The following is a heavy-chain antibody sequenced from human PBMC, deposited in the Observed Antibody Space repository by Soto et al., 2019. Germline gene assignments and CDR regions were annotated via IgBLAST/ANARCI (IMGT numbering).Heavy chain of an antibody. J-gene: IGHJ4*02. CDR3: AREWTPSIAVTGTVP. D-gene: IGHD6-19*01. CDR2: INHSGST. V-gene: IGHV4-34*01. Sequence: SETLSLTCAVYGGSFSGYYWSWIRQPPGKGLEWIGEINHSGSTNYNPSLKSRVTISVDTSKNQFSLKLSSVTAADTAVYYCAREWTPSIAVTGTVPWGQGTLVTVSS. CDR1: GGSFSGYY.